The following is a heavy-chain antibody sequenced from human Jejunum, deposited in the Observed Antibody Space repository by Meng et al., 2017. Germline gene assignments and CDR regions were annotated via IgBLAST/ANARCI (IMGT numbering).Heavy chain of an antibody. D-gene: IGHD2-2*02. J-gene: IGHJ5*02. Sequence: VPLPEWGRGGLESSQARYLSLLVSGGHILSGGHHWSWISQPRGNGLVWIGYMHCGWGIHYNQSLKSRVSISVAISTNQFSLSLSSVPAADTDVYFCATSVPVLYRFGPWGQGLLVTVSS. CDR1: GGHILSGGHH. V-gene: IGHV4-31*02. CDR3: ATSVPVLYRFGP. CDR2: MHCGWGI.